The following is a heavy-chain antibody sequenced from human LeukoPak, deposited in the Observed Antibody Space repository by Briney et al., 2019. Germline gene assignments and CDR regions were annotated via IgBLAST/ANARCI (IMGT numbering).Heavy chain of an antibody. CDR2: IYYSGST. V-gene: IGHV4-31*11. D-gene: IGHD3-22*01. CDR3: ARSCPDYYDSSGYRPFDY. Sequence: SETLSLTCAVYGGSFSGYYWSWIRQHPGKGLEWIGYIYYSGSTYYNPSLKSRVTISVDTSKNQFSLKLSSVTAADTAVYYCARSCPDYYDSSGYRPFDYWGQGTLVTVSS. CDR1: GGSFSGYY. J-gene: IGHJ4*02.